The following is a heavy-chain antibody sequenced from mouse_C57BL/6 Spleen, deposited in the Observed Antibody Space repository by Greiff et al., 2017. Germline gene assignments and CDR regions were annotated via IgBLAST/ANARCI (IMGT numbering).Heavy chain of an antibody. V-gene: IGHV1-82*01. D-gene: IGHD1-1*01. CDR2: IYPGDGDT. J-gene: IGHJ2*01. CDR1: GYAFSSSW. CDR3: ARSRPSTVVIDY. Sequence: QVQLKQSGPELVKPGASVKISCKASGYAFSSSWMNWVKQRPGKGLEWIGRIYPGDGDTNYNGKFKGKATLTADKSSSTAYMQLSSLTSEDSAVYFCARSRPSTVVIDYWGQGTTLTVSS.